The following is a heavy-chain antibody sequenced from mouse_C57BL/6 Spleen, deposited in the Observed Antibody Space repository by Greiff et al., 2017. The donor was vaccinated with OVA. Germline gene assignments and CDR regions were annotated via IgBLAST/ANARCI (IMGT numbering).Heavy chain of an antibody. J-gene: IGHJ4*01. V-gene: IGHV14-2*01. CDR2: IDPEDGET. CDR3: ARLDCGSSYDYAMDD. D-gene: IGHD1-1*01. CDR1: GFNIKDYY. Sequence: EVQVVESGAELVKPGASVKLSCTASGFNIKDYYMHWVKQRTEQGLEWIGRIDPEDGETKYAPKFQGKATITADTSSNTAYLQLSSLTSEDTAVYYCARLDCGSSYDYAMDDWGQGTSVTVSS.